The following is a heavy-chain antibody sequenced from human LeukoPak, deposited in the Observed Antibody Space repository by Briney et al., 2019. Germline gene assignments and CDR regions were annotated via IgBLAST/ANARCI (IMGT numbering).Heavy chain of an antibody. CDR1: GFTFSSYG. D-gene: IGHD4-17*01. J-gene: IGHJ4*02. CDR3: ARDGGTYDYGDYALLDY. CDR2: IWYDGSNK. V-gene: IGHV3-33*01. Sequence: PGGSLRLSCAASGFTFSSYGMHWVRQAPGKGLEWVAVIWYDGSNKYYADSVKGRFTISRDNSKNTLYLQMNSLRAEDTAVYYCARDGGTYDYGDYALLDYWGQGTLVTVSS.